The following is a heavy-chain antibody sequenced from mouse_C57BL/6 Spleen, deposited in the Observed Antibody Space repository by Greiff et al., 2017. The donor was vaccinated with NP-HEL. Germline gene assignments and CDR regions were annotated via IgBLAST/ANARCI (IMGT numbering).Heavy chain of an antibody. CDR3: AGRGGDYYALDY. V-gene: IGHV1-66*01. Sequence: QVQLQQSGPELVKPGASVKISCKASVYSFTSSYIHWVKQRPGQGLEWIGWIYPGSGNTKYNEKFKGKATLPADTSSSTAYMQLSRLTSEDSAVYYWAGRGGDYYALDYWGQGTSVTVSS. CDR1: VYSFTSSY. CDR2: IYPGSGNT. J-gene: IGHJ4*01.